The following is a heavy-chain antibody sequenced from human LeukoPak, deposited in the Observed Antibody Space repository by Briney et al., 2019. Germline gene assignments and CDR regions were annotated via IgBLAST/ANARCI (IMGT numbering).Heavy chain of an antibody. J-gene: IGHJ5*02. Sequence: GGSLRLSCAASGFTFSSYWMSWVRQAPGKGLEWVANIKQDGSEKYYVDSVKGRFTISRDNAKNSLYLQMNSLRAEDTAVYYCAKTLWFGESYNWFDPWGQGTLVTVSS. V-gene: IGHV3-7*03. CDR2: IKQDGSEK. D-gene: IGHD3-10*01. CDR3: AKTLWFGESYNWFDP. CDR1: GFTFSSYW.